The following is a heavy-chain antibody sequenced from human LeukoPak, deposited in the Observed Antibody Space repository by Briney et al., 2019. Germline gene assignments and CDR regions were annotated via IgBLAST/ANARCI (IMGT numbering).Heavy chain of an antibody. J-gene: IGHJ6*02. D-gene: IGHD6-19*01. Sequence: ASVKVSCKASGYTFTGYYMHWVRQAPGQGLEWMGWINPNSGGTNYAQKFQGRDTMTRDTSISTAYMELSRLRSDDTAVYYCARGGSSHYYYYYGMDVWGQGTTVTVSS. V-gene: IGHV1-2*02. CDR3: ARGGSSHYYYYYGMDV. CDR1: GYTFTGYY. CDR2: INPNSGGT.